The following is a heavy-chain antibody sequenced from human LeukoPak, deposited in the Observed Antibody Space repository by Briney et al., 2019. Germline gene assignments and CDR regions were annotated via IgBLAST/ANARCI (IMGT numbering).Heavy chain of an antibody. D-gene: IGHD6-13*01. CDR3: VRGVAAAGISL. CDR1: GFTFDDYG. Sequence: PGGSLRLSCAASGFTFDDYGMSWVRQAPGKGLEWVSGINWNGGRTGYADSVKGRFTIPRDNAKNSLYLQMNSLRAEDTALYYCVRGVAAAGISLWGQGTLVTVSS. CDR2: INWNGGRT. V-gene: IGHV3-20*04. J-gene: IGHJ1*01.